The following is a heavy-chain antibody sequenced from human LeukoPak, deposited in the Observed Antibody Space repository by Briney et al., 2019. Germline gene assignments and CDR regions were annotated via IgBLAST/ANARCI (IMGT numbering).Heavy chain of an antibody. D-gene: IGHD3-10*01. V-gene: IGHV3-7*01. Sequence: GGSLRLSCAASGFTVSSNYMSWVRQAPGKGLEWVATIRPEGTEKYYVNSVSGRFTISRDNAKNSLFLQMSNLRAEDTAMFYCARSSRESIYAYGDVFDYWGQGTLVTVSS. J-gene: IGHJ4*02. CDR3: ARSSRESIYAYGDVFDY. CDR2: IRPEGTEK. CDR1: GFTVSSNY.